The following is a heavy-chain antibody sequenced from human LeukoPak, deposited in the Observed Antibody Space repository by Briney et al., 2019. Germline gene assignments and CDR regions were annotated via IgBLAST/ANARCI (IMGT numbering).Heavy chain of an antibody. J-gene: IGHJ4*02. V-gene: IGHV3-30*03. CDR3: ARRVVGAMPFDH. Sequence: QPGRSLRLSCAASGFTFSSYGMHWVRQAPGKGLEWVAVISYDGSNKYYADSVKGRFTISRDNARNSLYLQMNSLRDEDTAVYYCARRVVGAMPFDHWGQGTLVTVSS. CDR2: ISYDGSNK. D-gene: IGHD1-26*01. CDR1: GFTFSSYG.